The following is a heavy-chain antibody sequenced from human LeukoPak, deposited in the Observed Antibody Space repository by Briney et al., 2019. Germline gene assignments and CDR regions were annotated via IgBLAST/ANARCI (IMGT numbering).Heavy chain of an antibody. CDR3: AREVPMQVAVDP. D-gene: IGHD2-21*01. J-gene: IGHJ5*02. CDR2: INHSGST. V-gene: IGHV4-34*01. CDR1: GGSFSGYY. Sequence: SETLSLTCAVYGGSFSGYYWTWIRQPPGKGLEWIGEINHSGSTNYNPSLKSRVTISVDTSKNQFSLKLSSVTAADTAVYYCAREVPMQVAVDPWGQGTLVTVSS.